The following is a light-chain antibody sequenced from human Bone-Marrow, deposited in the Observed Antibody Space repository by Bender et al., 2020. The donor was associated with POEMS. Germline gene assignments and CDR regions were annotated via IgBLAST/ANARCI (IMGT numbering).Light chain of an antibody. CDR3: SSYTSSTTYV. CDR2: EVT. Sequence: QSALTQPASVSGSPGQSITISCTGTSSDVGGYNLVSWYQQHPGKAPKLMIYEVTNRPSGVSSRFSGSKSGNTASLTISGLQAEDEADYFCSSYTSSTTYVFGTGTKVTVI. V-gene: IGLV2-14*02. J-gene: IGLJ1*01. CDR1: SSDVGGYNL.